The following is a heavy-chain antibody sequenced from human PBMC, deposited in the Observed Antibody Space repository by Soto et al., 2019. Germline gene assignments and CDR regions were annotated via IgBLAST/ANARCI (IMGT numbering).Heavy chain of an antibody. J-gene: IGHJ4*02. V-gene: IGHV4-30-4*01. CDR2: IYYSGST. CDR1: GGCSSRGYYY. Sequence: SETRSVTCSVAGGCSSRGYYYCSWIRQPPGKGLEWIGYIYYSGSTYYNPSLKSRVTISVDTSKNQFSLKLSSVTAADTAVYYCAREADATFDYWGQGTLVTVSS. D-gene: IGHD6-13*01. CDR3: AREADATFDY.